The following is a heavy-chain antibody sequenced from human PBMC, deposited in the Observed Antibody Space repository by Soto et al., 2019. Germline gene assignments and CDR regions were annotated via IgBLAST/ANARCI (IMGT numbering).Heavy chain of an antibody. D-gene: IGHD1-26*01. V-gene: IGHV3-30*18. CDR1: GFTFSDYG. CDR2: ISKDGSEK. Sequence: QVQLVESGGGVVQPGRSLRLSCAASGFTFSDYGMHWVRQAPGKGLEWVSVISKDGSEKYYADSVKGRFTMSRDNAKNTLYLQMNSLRAEDTAIYYCAKKMEYSGSYYGFYYFDYWGQGTLVTVSS. CDR3: AKKMEYSGSYYGFYYFDY. J-gene: IGHJ4*02.